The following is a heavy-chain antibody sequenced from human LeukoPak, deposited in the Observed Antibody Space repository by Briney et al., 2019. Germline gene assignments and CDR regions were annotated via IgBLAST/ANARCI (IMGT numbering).Heavy chain of an antibody. CDR1: GFTFTSHW. CDR3: ARDATYCTNGVCYTRFDY. D-gene: IGHD2-8*01. CDR2: MNLDGSEK. Sequence: PGGSLRLSCAASGFTFTSHWMSWVRQPPGKGLEWVARMNLDGSEKYYVDSVKGRFTISRDNAKTSLYLEMNSLRAEDTAVYYCARDATYCTNGVCYTRFDYWGQGTLVTVSS. V-gene: IGHV3-7*01. J-gene: IGHJ4*02.